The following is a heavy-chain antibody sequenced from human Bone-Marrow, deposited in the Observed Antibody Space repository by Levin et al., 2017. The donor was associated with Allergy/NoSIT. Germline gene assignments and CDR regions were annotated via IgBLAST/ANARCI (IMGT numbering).Heavy chain of an antibody. CDR2: IYYSGST. CDR3: ARDAGYVWGSYRWRLEFDY. V-gene: IGHV4-39*07. CDR1: GGSISSSSYY. D-gene: IGHD3-16*02. J-gene: IGHJ4*02. Sequence: SQTLSLTCTVSGGSISSSSYYWGWIRQPPGKGLEWIGSIYYSGSTYYNPSLKSRVTISVDTSKNQFSLKLSSVTAADTAVYYCARDAGYVWGSYRWRLEFDYWGQGTLVTVSS.